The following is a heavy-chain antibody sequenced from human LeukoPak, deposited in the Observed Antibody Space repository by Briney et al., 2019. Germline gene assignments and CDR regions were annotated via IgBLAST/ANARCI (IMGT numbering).Heavy chain of an antibody. V-gene: IGHV3-30*02. J-gene: IGHJ6*03. D-gene: IGHD2-2*01. Sequence: GGSLRLSCAASGFTIRSYGMHWVRQAPGKGLEWVAFIRYDGSNKYYADSVKGRFTISRDNSKNTLYLQMNSLRAEDTAVYYCAKDWAIAGSYYCMDVWGKGTTVTISS. CDR2: IRYDGSNK. CDR3: AKDWAIAGSYYCMDV. CDR1: GFTIRSYG.